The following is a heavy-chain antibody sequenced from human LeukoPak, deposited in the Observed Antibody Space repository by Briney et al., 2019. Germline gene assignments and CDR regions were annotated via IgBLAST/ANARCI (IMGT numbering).Heavy chain of an antibody. V-gene: IGHV3-23*01. Sequence: QSGGSLRLSCAASGFTFSSYAMSWVRQAPGKGLDWVSAISGSGGSTYYADSVKGRFTISRDNSKNTLYLQMNSLRAEDTAVYYCAMNQYDFWSGYYFSTYGMDVWGQGTTVTVSS. CDR1: GFTFSSYA. CDR3: AMNQYDFWSGYYFSTYGMDV. D-gene: IGHD3-3*01. CDR2: ISGSGGST. J-gene: IGHJ6*02.